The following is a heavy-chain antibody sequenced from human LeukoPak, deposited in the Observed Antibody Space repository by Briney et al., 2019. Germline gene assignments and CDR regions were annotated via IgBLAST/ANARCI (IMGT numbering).Heavy chain of an antibody. Sequence: ASVKVSCKASGYTFTCYYMHWVRQAPGQGLEWMGIINPSGGSTSYAQKFQGRVTMTRDTSTSTVYMELSSLRSEDTAVYYCAAYRLPDSFDYWGQGTLVTVSS. CDR3: AAYRLPDSFDY. J-gene: IGHJ4*02. CDR1: GYTFTCYY. CDR2: INPSGGST. D-gene: IGHD4-11*01. V-gene: IGHV1-46*01.